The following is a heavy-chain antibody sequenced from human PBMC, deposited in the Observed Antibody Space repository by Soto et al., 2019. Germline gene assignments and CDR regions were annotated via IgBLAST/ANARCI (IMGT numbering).Heavy chain of an antibody. D-gene: IGHD3-3*01. CDR1: GGSISSYY. V-gene: IGHV4-59*01. J-gene: IGHJ5*02. CDR3: ARDRDFWSGYLTGGFDP. Sequence: QVQLQESGPGLVKPSETLALTCTVSGGSISSYYWSWIRQPPGKGLEWIGYIYYSGSTKYNPSLASRVTISVDTPKNQCSLKLSSVTAADTAVYYCARDRDFWSGYLTGGFDPWGQGTLVTVSS. CDR2: IYYSGST.